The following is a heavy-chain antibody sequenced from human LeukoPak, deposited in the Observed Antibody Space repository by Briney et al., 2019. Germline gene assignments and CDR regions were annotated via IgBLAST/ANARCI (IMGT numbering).Heavy chain of an antibody. J-gene: IGHJ3*02. CDR2: IYYSGST. D-gene: IGHD5-24*01. CDR3: ARPRRDGYNFAFDI. Sequence: SETLSLTCTVSGGSISNYHWSWIRQPPGKGLEWIGSIYYSGSTYYNPSLKSRVTISVDTPKNQFTLKLSSVTAADTAVYYCARPRRDGYNFAFDIWGQGTMVTVSS. CDR1: GGSISNYH. V-gene: IGHV4-59*05.